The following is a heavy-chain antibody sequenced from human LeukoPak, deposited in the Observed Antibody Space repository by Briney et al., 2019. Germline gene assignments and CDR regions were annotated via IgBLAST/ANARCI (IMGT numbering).Heavy chain of an antibody. CDR2: ISSSGSYV. CDR1: GFTFNAFS. J-gene: IGHJ4*02. CDR3: ARGACSSTTCSFDY. D-gene: IGHD2-2*01. V-gene: IGHV3-21*01. Sequence: GGSLRLSCAASGFTFNAFSMSWVRQAPGKGLEWVSSISSSGSYVYYADSMKGRFTISRDNAKNSLFLQMNSLRAEDTAMYYCARGACSSTTCSFDYWAREPWSPSPQ.